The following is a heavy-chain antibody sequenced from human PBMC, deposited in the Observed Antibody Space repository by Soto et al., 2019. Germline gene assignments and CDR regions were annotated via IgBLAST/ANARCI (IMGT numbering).Heavy chain of an antibody. CDR2: IYYSGST. CDR3: ARSDYGDCFDY. D-gene: IGHD4-17*01. J-gene: IGHJ4*02. V-gene: IGHV4-39*07. Sequence: PSETLSLTCTVSGGSISSSSYYWGWIRQPPGKGLEWIGSIYYSGSTYYKQSLKSRVNKSVDTSKNQFSLKISSVTAAVTAVYYCARSDYGDCFDYWGQGTLVTVSS. CDR1: GGSISSSSYY.